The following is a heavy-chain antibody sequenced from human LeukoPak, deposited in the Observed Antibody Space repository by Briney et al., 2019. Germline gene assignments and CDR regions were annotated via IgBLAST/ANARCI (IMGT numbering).Heavy chain of an antibody. CDR2: IGSSGTTI. J-gene: IGHJ4*02. CDR1: GFPFSIYE. Sequence: GGSLRLSCAVSGFPFSIYEMNWVRQAPGKGLEWVSNIGSSGTTIYYADSVKGRFSISRDNSKNTLYLQMNSLRAEDTAVYYCAKRGGYVDTAMADGYYWGQGTLVTVSS. CDR3: AKRGGYVDTAMADGYY. D-gene: IGHD5-18*01. V-gene: IGHV3-48*03.